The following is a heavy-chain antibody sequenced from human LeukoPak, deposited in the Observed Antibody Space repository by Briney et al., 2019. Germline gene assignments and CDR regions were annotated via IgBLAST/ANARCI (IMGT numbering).Heavy chain of an antibody. J-gene: IGHJ4*02. CDR2: IYYRGST. V-gene: IGHV4-59*11. D-gene: IGHD2-21*01. CDR3: AREARYTIHYLFDS. CDR1: GGSISSHY. Sequence: SETLSLTCTVSGGSISSHYWSWIRQPPGKGLEWIGYIYYRGSTNYNPSLKSRVTISVDTSKNQFSLKLSSVTAADSAVYYCAREARYTIHYLFDSWGQGTLVTVSS.